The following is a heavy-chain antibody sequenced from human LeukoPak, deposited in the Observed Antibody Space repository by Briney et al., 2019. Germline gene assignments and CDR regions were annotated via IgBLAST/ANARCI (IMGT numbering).Heavy chain of an antibody. V-gene: IGHV4/OR15-8*01. Sequence: SEALSLTCDVSGDSISSSNWWNWVRQPPGKGLEWVGGIYHSGSTNYNPSLKSRVTMSVDKSKNQFSLKLSSVTAADTAVFYCARRRYNYGFDSWGQGTLVTVSS. CDR2: IYHSGST. J-gene: IGHJ4*02. CDR3: ARRRYNYGFDS. CDR1: GDSISSSNW. D-gene: IGHD5-18*01.